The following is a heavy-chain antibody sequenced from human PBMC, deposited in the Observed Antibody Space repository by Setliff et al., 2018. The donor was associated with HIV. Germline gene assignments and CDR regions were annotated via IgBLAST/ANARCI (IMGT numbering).Heavy chain of an antibody. CDR2: IYYSGT. Sequence: SETLSLTCTVSSASRSINTYYWGWIRQPPGKGLDWVGNIYYSGTNYNPPLKSRVTISVDTSKHQISLKLNSVTAADTAVYYCAGGTIVAPGGYFYYMDVWGKGATVTVSS. D-gene: IGHD6-6*01. CDR1: SASRSINTYY. V-gene: IGHV4-59*01. CDR3: AGGTIVAPGGYFYYMDV. J-gene: IGHJ6*03.